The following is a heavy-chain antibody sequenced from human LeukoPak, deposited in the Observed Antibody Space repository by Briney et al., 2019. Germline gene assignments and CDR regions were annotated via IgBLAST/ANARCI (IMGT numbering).Heavy chain of an antibody. J-gene: IGHJ6*03. CDR1: CGSITSSTNY. CDR2: IFYSGST. CDR3: VRSPPTMSTICYDYYYMAV. V-gene: IGHV4-39*07. D-gene: IGHD4-17*01. Sequence: PSETLSLICPVSCGSITSSTNYWGWIRQPPGKGLEWIGGIFYSGSTYYNQSLKSRVAISVVTSKNQFSLKLSSVTAADTGVYYCVRSPPTMSTICYDYYYMAVWGKGTTVTVSS.